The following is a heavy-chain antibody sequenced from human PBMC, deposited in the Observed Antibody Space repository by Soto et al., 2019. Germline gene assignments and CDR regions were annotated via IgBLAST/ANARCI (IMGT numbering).Heavy chain of an antibody. CDR2: IYYDEST. Sequence: SETLSLTWTVSGVSLNSGHCYWVWIRQSPGKGLAWIASIYYDESTYYNPSLKSRVTISTDKPKNQFSLTLKSVTAADTAVYYCGKVLIGATRHTDVDSWGQGALVTVSS. CDR1: GVSLNSGHCY. J-gene: IGHJ4*02. CDR3: GKVLIGATRHTDVDS. V-gene: IGHV4-39*01. D-gene: IGHD2-15*01.